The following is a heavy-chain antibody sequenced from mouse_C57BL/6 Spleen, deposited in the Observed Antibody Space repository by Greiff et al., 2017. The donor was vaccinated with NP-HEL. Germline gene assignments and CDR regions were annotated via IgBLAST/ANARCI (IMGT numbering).Heavy chain of an antibody. J-gene: IGHJ2*01. D-gene: IGHD2-3*01. CDR2: INPGSGGT. V-gene: IGHV1-54*01. CDR1: GYAFTNYL. Sequence: VQLQQSGAELVRPGTSVKVSCKASGYAFTNYLIEWVKQRPGQGLEWIGVINPGSGGTNYNEKFKGKATLTADKSSSTAYMQLSSLTSEDSPVYFCAILYDGYLDYWGQGTTLTVSS. CDR3: AILYDGYLDY.